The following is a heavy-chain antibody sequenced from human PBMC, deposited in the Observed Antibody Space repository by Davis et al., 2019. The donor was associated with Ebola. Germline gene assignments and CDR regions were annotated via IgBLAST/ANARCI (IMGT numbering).Heavy chain of an antibody. D-gene: IGHD5-12*01. V-gene: IGHV4-59*12. CDR3: ARDSISSGSDY. CDR2: IYYSGST. J-gene: IGHJ4*02. Sequence: MPSETLSLTCTVSGGSISSYYWSWIRQPPGKGLEWIGYIYYSGSTNYNPSLKSRVTISVDTSKNQFSLKLSSVTAADTAVYYCARDSISSGSDYWGQGTLVTVSS. CDR1: GGSISSYY.